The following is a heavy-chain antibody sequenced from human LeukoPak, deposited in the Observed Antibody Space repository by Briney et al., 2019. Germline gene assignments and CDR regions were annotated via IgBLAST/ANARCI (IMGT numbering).Heavy chain of an antibody. CDR3: ATAGYSYGPTFDY. Sequence: ASVKVSCKVSGYTLTKLSMHCVRQAPGKGLEWMGGFDPEDGETIYAQKFQGRVTMTEDTSTDTAYMELSSLRSEDTAVYYCATAGYSYGPTFDYWGQGTLVTVSS. CDR1: GYTLTKLS. D-gene: IGHD5-18*01. V-gene: IGHV1-24*01. J-gene: IGHJ4*02. CDR2: FDPEDGET.